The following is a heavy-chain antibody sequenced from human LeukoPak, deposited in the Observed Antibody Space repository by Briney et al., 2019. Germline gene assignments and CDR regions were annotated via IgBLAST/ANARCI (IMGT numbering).Heavy chain of an antibody. J-gene: IGHJ3*02. D-gene: IGHD6-13*01. CDR3: ARDLASGIAAAGI. V-gene: IGHV3-53*01. CDR2: IYSGGST. Sequence: ETLSLTCTVSGDSISSYYWSWIRQSPGKGLEWVSVIYSGGSTYYADSVKGRFTISRDNSKNTLYLQMNSLRAEDTAVYYCARDLASGIAAAGIWGQGTMVTVSS. CDR1: GDSISSYY.